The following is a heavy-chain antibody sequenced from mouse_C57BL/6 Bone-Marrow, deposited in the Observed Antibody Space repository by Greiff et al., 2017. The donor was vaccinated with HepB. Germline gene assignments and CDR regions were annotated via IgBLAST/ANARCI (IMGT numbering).Heavy chain of an antibody. D-gene: IGHD1-1*01. CDR3: ARGITTVVADYFDY. CDR1: GYTFTDYY. Sequence: QVQLKQSGAELVRPGASVKLSCKASGYTFTDYYINWVKQRPGRGLEWIARIYPGSGNTYYNEKFKGKATLTAEKSSSTAYMQLSSLTSEDSAVYFCARGITTVVADYFDYWGQGTTLTVSS. CDR2: IYPGSGNT. V-gene: IGHV1-76*01. J-gene: IGHJ2*01.